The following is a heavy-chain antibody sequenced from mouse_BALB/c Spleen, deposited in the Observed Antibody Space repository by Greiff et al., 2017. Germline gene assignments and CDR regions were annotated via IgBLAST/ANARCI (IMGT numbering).Heavy chain of an antibody. D-gene: IGHD3-1*01. CDR1: GFTFTDYY. V-gene: IGHV7-3*02. J-gene: IGHJ3*01. Sequence: EVQLVESGGGLVQPGGSLRLSCATSGFTFTDYYMSWVRQPPGKALEWLGFIRNKANGYTTEYSASVKGRFTISRDNSQSILYPQMNTLRAEDSATYYCARDRPDGPFAYWGQGTLVTVSA. CDR3: ARDRPDGPFAY. CDR2: IRNKANGYTT.